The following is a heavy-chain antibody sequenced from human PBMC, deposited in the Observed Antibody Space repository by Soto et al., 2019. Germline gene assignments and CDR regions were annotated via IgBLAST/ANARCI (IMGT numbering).Heavy chain of an antibody. V-gene: IGHV4-39*01. J-gene: IGHJ6*03. Sequence: QLQLQESGPGLVKPSETLSLTCTVSGGSISSSSYYWGWIRQPPGKGLEWIGSIYYSGSTYYNPSLKSRVTISVDTSKNQFSLKLSSVTAADTAVYYCARVVAATQGLIINYYYYYMDVWGKGTTVTVSS. CDR3: ARVVAATQGLIINYYYYYMDV. CDR2: IYYSGST. CDR1: GGSISSSSYY. D-gene: IGHD2-15*01.